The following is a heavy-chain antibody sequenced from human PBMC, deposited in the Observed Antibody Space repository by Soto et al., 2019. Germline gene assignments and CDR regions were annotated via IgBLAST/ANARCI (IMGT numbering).Heavy chain of an antibody. V-gene: IGHV5-51*01. CDR3: ARGYCTTSICDPWFDP. Sequence: GESLKISCTGVGYSFTSYWIGWVRQMPGKGLEWMGTIYPGDSDTRYSPPFQGQVTISADKSITTAYLQWSSLKASDTAMYYCARGYCTTSICDPWFDPWGQGTLVTVSS. CDR2: IYPGDSDT. D-gene: IGHD2-8*01. J-gene: IGHJ5*02. CDR1: GYSFTSYW.